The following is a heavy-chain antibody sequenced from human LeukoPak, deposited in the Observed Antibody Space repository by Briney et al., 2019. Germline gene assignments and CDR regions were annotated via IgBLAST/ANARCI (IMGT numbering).Heavy chain of an antibody. J-gene: IGHJ5*02. CDR2: IYYSGST. Sequence: SETLSLTCTVSGGSISSSSYYWGWIRQPPGKGLEWIGSIYYSGSTYYNPSLKSRVTISVDTSKNQFSLKLSSVTAADTAVYYCARVDTIFSTYNWFDPWGQGTLVTVSS. CDR3: ARVDTIFSTYNWFDP. D-gene: IGHD5-18*01. CDR1: GGSISSSSYY. V-gene: IGHV4-39*01.